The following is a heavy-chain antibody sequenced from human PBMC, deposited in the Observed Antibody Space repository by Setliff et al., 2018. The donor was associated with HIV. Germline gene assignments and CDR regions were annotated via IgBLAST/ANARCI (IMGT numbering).Heavy chain of an antibody. CDR1: GFTFSSYA. CDR3: ANTEGVVIQPQDY. J-gene: IGHJ4*02. CDR2: ISGSGGST. V-gene: IGHV3-23*01. Sequence: GESLKISCAASGFTFSSYAMSWVRQAPGKGLEWVSAISGSGGSTYYADSVKGRFTISRDNSKNTLYLQMNSLRAEDTAVYYCANTEGVVIQPQDYWGQGTLVTVSS. D-gene: IGHD3-22*01.